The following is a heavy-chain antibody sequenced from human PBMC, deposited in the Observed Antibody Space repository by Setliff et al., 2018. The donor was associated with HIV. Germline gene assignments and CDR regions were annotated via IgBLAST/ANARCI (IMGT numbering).Heavy chain of an antibody. V-gene: IGHV4-39*07. J-gene: IGHJ4*02. CDR3: ARVSAGKDYYDSSGYYYRFDY. CDR2: IYYSGST. Sequence: SETLSLTCTVSGGSISSNSYYWGWIRQPPGKGLEWIGSIYYSGSTNYNPSLKSRVTISVDTSTNQFSLKLNSVTAADTAVYYCARVSAGKDYYDSSGYYYRFDYWGQGTLVTVSS. D-gene: IGHD3-22*01. CDR1: GGSISSNSYY.